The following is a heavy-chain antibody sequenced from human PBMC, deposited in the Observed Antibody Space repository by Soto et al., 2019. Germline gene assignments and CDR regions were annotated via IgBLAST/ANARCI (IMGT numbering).Heavy chain of an antibody. CDR3: LMMGGVGGGGDY. D-gene: IGHD3-16*01. CDR1: GYRFTSSW. V-gene: IGHV5-10-1*01. CDR2: IDPTNSNV. J-gene: IGHJ4*01. Sequence: PGESLKISCAGSGYRFTSSWINWVRQTPGKGLEWVGTIDPTNSNVNDNPSFRGHVSLSVDKSISTAYLEWSSVKSSDTAMYYCLMMGGVGGGGDYSCQGTLVTVSS.